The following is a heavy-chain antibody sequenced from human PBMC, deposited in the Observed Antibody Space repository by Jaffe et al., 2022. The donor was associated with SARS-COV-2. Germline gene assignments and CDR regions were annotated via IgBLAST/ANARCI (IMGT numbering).Heavy chain of an antibody. V-gene: IGHV3-7*01. Sequence: EVQVVESGGGLVQPGGSLRLSCAASGITFSSYWMSWVRQAPGEGLEWVANINQAESEEYYVASVRGRFTISRDNAKKSLYLQMNSLRVEDTAVYYCARIGGSNSRGWYFDLWGRGTLVSVSS. J-gene: IGHJ2*01. CDR1: GITFSSYW. CDR3: ARIGGSNSRGWYFDL. D-gene: IGHD6-25*01. CDR2: INQAESEE.